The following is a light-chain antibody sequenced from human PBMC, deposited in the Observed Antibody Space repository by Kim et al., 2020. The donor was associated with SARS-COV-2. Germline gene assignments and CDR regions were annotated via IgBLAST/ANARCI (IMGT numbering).Light chain of an antibody. CDR2: GAS. J-gene: IGKJ5*01. V-gene: IGKV3-15*01. Sequence: EIVMTQSPATLSVSPGERVILSCRASQSVSSNLAWYQQKPGQAPRLLIHGASTRATGTPARFSGSGSGTEFTLTISSLQSVDFAVYLCQQYNNWSPIAFGQGTRLEIK. CDR1: QSVSSN. CDR3: QQYNNWSPIA.